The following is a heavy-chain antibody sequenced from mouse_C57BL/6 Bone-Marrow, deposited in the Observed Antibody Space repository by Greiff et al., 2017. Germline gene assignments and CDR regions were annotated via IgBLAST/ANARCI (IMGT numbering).Heavy chain of an antibody. CDR3: ARNGDYDYGWYFDV. Sequence: VKLVESGPGLVAPSQSLSITCTVSGFSLTSYAISWVRQPPGKGLEWLGVIWTGGGTNYNSALKSRLSISKDNSKSQVFLKMNSLQTDDTARYYCARNGDYDYGWYFDVWGTGTTVTVSS. CDR1: GFSLTSYA. CDR2: IWTGGGT. V-gene: IGHV2-9-1*01. D-gene: IGHD2-4*01. J-gene: IGHJ1*03.